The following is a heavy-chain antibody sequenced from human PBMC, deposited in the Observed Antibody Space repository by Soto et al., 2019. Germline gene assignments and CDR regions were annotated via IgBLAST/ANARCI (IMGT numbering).Heavy chain of an antibody. D-gene: IGHD4-4*01. Sequence: KLSETLSLTCAVYGGSFSGYYWSWIRQPPGKGLEWIGEINHSGSTNYNPSLKSRVTISVDTSKNQFSLKLSSVTAADTAVYYCARGAVTTPNFDYWGQGTLVTVPQ. CDR1: GGSFSGYY. CDR3: ARGAVTTPNFDY. V-gene: IGHV4-34*01. CDR2: INHSGST. J-gene: IGHJ4*02.